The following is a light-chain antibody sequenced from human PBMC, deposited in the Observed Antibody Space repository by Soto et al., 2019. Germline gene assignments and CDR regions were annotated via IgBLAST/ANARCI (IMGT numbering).Light chain of an antibody. CDR2: GAS. CDR3: QQYNNWPPIT. Sequence: EIVMPQSPATLSVSPGASATLSCRASQSVSSNLAWYQQKPGQAPRLLIYGASTRATGIPARFSGSGSGTDFTLTISSLQSEDFAVYYCQQYNNWPPITVGGGTKVDIK. J-gene: IGKJ4*01. V-gene: IGKV3-15*01. CDR1: QSVSSN.